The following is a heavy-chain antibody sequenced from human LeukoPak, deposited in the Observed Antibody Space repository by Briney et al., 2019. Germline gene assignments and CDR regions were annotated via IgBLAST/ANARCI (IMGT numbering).Heavy chain of an antibody. CDR2: IYSGGST. CDR1: GFTVSSNY. D-gene: IGHD3-22*01. CDR3: ARESYYDSSGYYYVDY. Sequence: GGSLRLSCAASGFTVSSNYMSWVRQAPGKGLEWVSVIYSGGSTYYADSVKGRFTISRDNSKNTLYLQMNSLRAEDTAVYYCARESYYDSSGYYYVDYWGQGTLVTVSS. V-gene: IGHV3-66*01. J-gene: IGHJ4*02.